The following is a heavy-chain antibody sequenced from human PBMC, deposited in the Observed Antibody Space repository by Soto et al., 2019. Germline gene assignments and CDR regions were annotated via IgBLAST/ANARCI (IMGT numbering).Heavy chain of an antibody. V-gene: IGHV1-46*03. CDR3: ACTFTGTTAFDI. CDR2: INPSGGST. CDR1: GYTFTSYY. D-gene: IGHD1-7*01. Sequence: GASVKVSCKASGYTFTSYYIHWVRQAPGQGLEWMGIINPSGGSTSYAQKFQGRVTMTRDTSTSTVYMELSSLRSEDTAVYYCACTFTGTTAFDIWGQGTMVTVSS. J-gene: IGHJ3*02.